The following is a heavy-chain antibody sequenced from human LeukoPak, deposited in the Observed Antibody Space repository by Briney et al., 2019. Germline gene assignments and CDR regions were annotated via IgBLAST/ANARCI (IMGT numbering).Heavy chain of an antibody. CDR1: GFTFSSYA. J-gene: IGHJ3*02. D-gene: IGHD6-13*01. CDR3: AKQGLSSPDAFDI. CDR2: ISGSGGST. Sequence: GGSLRLSCAASGFTFSSYAMSWVRQAPGKGLEWVSAISGSGGSTYYADSVKGRFTISGDNSKNTLYLQMNSLRAEDTAVYYCAKQGLSSPDAFDIWGQGTMVTVSS. V-gene: IGHV3-23*01.